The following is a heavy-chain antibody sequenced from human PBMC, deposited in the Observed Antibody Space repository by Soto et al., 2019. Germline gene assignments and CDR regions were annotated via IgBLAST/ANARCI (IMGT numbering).Heavy chain of an antibody. CDR1: GFTFSNYW. D-gene: IGHD2-21*01. CDR3: ASARHIGP. J-gene: IGHJ5*02. V-gene: IGHV3-7*01. CDR2: IKQDGSEK. Sequence: GGSLRLSCAASGFTFSNYWMNWVRQAPGKGLEWVANIKQDGSEKYFVDSVKGRFTISRDNAKNSLYLQMNSLRAEDTAVYYCASARHIGPWGQGTLVTVSS.